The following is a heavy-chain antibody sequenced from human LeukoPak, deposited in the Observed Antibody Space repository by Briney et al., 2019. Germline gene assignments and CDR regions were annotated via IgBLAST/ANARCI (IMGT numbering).Heavy chain of an antibody. CDR1: GFTFSCCG. CDR3: AKDLGSSGWYFYFDY. V-gene: IGHV3-30*18. Sequence: GGSLRLSCAAAGFTFSCCGMHWVRQAPGKGLEWVAVISYDGSYKYYADSVKGRFTISRDNSKNTLYLQMNSLRAEDTAVYYCAKDLGSSGWYFYFDYWGQGTLVTVSS. CDR2: ISYDGSYK. J-gene: IGHJ4*02. D-gene: IGHD6-19*01.